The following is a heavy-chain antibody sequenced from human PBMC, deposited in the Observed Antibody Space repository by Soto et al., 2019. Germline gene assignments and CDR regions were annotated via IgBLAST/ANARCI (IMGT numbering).Heavy chain of an antibody. J-gene: IGHJ6*03. Sequence: PSETLSLTCAFYGGSFSGYYWSLIRQPPGKGLEWIGEINHSGSTNYNPSLKSRVTISVDTSKNQFSLKLSSVTAADTAVYYCARGRGVGYCTNGVCPYYYYYYMDVWGKGTTVTAP. CDR3: ARGRGVGYCTNGVCPYYYYYYMDV. D-gene: IGHD2-8*01. V-gene: IGHV4-34*01. CDR2: INHSGST. CDR1: GGSFSGYY.